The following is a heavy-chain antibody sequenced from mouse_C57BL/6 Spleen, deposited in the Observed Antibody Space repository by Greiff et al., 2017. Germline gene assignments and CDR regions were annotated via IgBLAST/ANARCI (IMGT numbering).Heavy chain of an antibody. CDR2: IRNKANGYTT. CDR1: GFTFTDYY. V-gene: IGHV7-3*01. J-gene: IGHJ4*01. CDR3: ARYMRGYYAMDY. Sequence: EVQVVESGGGLVQPGGSLSLSCAASGFTFTDYYMSWVRQPPGKALEWLGFIRNKANGYTTEYSASVKGRFTISRDNSQSILYLQMNALRAEDSATYCCARYMRGYYAMDYWGQGTSVTVSS.